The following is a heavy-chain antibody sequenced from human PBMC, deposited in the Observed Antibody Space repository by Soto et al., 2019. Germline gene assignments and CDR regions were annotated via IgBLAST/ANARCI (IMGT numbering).Heavy chain of an antibody. CDR2: INHSGST. D-gene: IGHD3-3*01. V-gene: IGHV4-34*01. CDR3: ARGAIMTYYDFWSGYQYNWFDP. Sequence: SETLSLTCAVYGGSFSGYYWSWIRQPPGKGLEWIGEINHSGSTNYNPSLKSRVTISVDTSKNQFSLKLSSVTAADTAVYYCARGAIMTYYDFWSGYQYNWFDPWGQGTLVTVSS. J-gene: IGHJ5*02. CDR1: GGSFSGYY.